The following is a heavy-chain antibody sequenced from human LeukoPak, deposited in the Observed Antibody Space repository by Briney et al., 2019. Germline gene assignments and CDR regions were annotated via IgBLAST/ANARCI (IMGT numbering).Heavy chain of an antibody. J-gene: IGHJ4*02. Sequence: SETLSLTCNVSGGSITSYYWNWIRQSPGKGLKWIGYIYYTGSTNANPSLKSRLTISLDTSKKQFSLKLSSVTAADTAIYYCASSYFYDGNRYFDYWGQGALVTVSS. CDR2: IYYTGST. CDR1: GGSITSYY. V-gene: IGHV4-59*08. D-gene: IGHD3-22*01. CDR3: ASSYFYDGNRYFDY.